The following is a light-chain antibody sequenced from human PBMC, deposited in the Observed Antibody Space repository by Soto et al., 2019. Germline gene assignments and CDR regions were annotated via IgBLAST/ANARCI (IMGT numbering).Light chain of an antibody. CDR3: QKYYSYPLT. V-gene: IGKV1-8*01. CDR2: AAS. CDR1: QGISSY. Sequence: AIRMTQSPSSLSASTGDRVTITCRASQGISSYLAWYQQKPGKAPKHLIYAASTLQSGVPSRFSGSGSGTDFTLTISCLQSEDFATYYCQKYYSYPLTFGGGTKVEIK. J-gene: IGKJ4*01.